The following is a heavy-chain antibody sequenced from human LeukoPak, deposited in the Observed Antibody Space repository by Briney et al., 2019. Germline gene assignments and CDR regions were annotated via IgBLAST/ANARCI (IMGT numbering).Heavy chain of an antibody. Sequence: PGGSLRLSCAASGFTFSSYWMHWVRQAPGKGLVWVSRISYDGGDPSYADSVKGRFTISRDNAKNSLYLQMNSLRAEDTAIYYCTRVGYIDEGIDYWGQGTLVTVSS. V-gene: IGHV3-74*01. CDR2: ISYDGGDP. J-gene: IGHJ4*02. CDR3: TRVGYIDEGIDY. D-gene: IGHD5-24*01. CDR1: GFTFSSYW.